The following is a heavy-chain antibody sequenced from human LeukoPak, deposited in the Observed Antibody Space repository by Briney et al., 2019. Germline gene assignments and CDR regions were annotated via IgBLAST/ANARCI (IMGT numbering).Heavy chain of an antibody. CDR1: GGSISSYY. CDR2: LYTSGST. Sequence: SEILSLTCTVSGGSISSYYWSWIRQPAGKGLEWIGRLYTSGSTNYNPSLKSRVTMSVDTSKNQFSLKLSSVTAADTAVYYCAREICTNGVCYTRGGFDPWGQGTLVTVSS. V-gene: IGHV4-4*07. J-gene: IGHJ5*02. D-gene: IGHD2-8*01. CDR3: AREICTNGVCYTRGGFDP.